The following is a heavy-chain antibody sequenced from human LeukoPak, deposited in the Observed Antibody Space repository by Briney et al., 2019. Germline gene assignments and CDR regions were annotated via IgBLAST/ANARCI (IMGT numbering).Heavy chain of an antibody. J-gene: IGHJ4*02. CDR1: GFTFSHYG. CDR2: IWYDGRNE. V-gene: IGHV3-33*08. Sequence: GGSLRLSCAASGFTFSHYGMHWVRQAPGKGLEWVAVIWYDGRNEDYADSVKGRFIISRDSSKNTLYLQMNSLRAKDTGVYYCARDRNEYYDSNGRYFNYWGQGTLVTVSS. CDR3: ARDRNEYYDSNGRYFNY. D-gene: IGHD3-22*01.